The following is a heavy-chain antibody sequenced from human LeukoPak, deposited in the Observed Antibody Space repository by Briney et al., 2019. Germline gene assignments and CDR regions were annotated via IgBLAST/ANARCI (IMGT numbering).Heavy chain of an antibody. CDR1: GGSFSGYY. V-gene: IGHV4-34*01. J-gene: IGHJ6*03. CDR2: INHSGST. Sequence: PSETLSLTCAVSGGSFSGYYWSWVRQPPGKGLEWIGEINHSGSTNYNPSLKSRIPISVDASQNQFSLKLSSVPAADTAVYYCARRFSGIAAAGTWSYYYYYYMDVWGKGTTVTISS. CDR3: ARRFSGIAAAGTWSYYYYYYMDV. D-gene: IGHD6-13*01.